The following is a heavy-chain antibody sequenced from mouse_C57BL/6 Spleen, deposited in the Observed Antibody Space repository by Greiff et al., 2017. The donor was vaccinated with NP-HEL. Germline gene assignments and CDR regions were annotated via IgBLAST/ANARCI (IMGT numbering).Heavy chain of an antibody. CDR2: IDPSDSYT. J-gene: IGHJ2*01. V-gene: IGHV1-69*01. Sequence: QVQLKQPGAELVMPGASVKLSCKASGYTFTSYWMHWVKQRPGQGLEWIGEIDPSDSYTNYNQKFKGKSTLTVDKSSSTAYMQLSSLTSEDSAVYYCARGGGNGLYWGQGTTLTVSS. CDR1: GYTFTSYW. D-gene: IGHD2-1*01. CDR3: ARGGGNGLY.